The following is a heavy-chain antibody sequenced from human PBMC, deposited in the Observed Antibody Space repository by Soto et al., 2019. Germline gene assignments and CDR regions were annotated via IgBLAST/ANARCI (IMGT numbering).Heavy chain of an antibody. D-gene: IGHD4-17*01. CDR3: ARSSPTTVPPYYYYMDV. J-gene: IGHJ6*03. CDR1: GGSISSYY. Sequence: SETLSLTCTVSGGSISSYYWSWIRQPPGKGLEWIGYIYYSGSTNYNPSLKSRVTISVDTSKNQFSLKLSSVTAADTAVYYCARSSPTTVPPYYYYMDVWGKGTTVTVSS. CDR2: IYYSGST. V-gene: IGHV4-59*01.